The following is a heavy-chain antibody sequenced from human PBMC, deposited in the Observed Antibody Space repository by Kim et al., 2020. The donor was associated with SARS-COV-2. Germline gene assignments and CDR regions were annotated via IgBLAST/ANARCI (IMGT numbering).Heavy chain of an antibody. Sequence: GGSLRLSCAASGFSLSDSVMHWVRQASGKGLEWVGLVRSKAKNYATEYDASVKGRFTISRDDSKNTAYLQMNSLKTEDTAIYYCGTIGEVGWGQGTLVTV. CDR1: GFSLSDSV. D-gene: IGHD2-2*01. CDR2: VRSKAKNYAT. CDR3: GTIGEVG. V-gene: IGHV3-73*01. J-gene: IGHJ4*02.